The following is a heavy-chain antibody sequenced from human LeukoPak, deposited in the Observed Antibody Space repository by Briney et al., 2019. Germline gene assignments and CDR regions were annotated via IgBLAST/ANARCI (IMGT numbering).Heavy chain of an antibody. J-gene: IGHJ4*02. Sequence: GGSLRLSCAASGFTFSSQGMTWVRQAPGKGLEWVANIKQDGSEKYYVDSVKGRFTISRDNAKNSLYLQMNSLRAEDTAVYYCARDLSTSGPPFDYWGQGTLVTVSS. CDR3: ARDLSTSGPPFDY. CDR2: IKQDGSEK. D-gene: IGHD3-3*01. CDR1: GFTFSSQG. V-gene: IGHV3-7*01.